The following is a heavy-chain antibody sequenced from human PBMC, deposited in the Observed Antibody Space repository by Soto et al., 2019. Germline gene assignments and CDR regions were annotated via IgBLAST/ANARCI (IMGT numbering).Heavy chain of an antibody. Sequence: QLQLQESGPGLVKPSETLSLTCTVSGGSISSSSYYWGWIRQPPGKGLEWIGSIYYSGSTYYNPSLKSRVTISVDTSKNQFSLKLSSVTAADTAVYYCARGSSIYYYGMDVWGQGTTVTVSS. CDR2: IYYSGST. J-gene: IGHJ6*02. V-gene: IGHV4-39*01. CDR3: ARGSSIYYYGMDV. CDR1: GGSISSSSYY. D-gene: IGHD2-2*01.